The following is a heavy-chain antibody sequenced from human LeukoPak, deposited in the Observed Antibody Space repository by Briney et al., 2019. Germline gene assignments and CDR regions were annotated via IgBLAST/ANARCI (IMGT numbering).Heavy chain of an antibody. CDR2: INPNSGGT. V-gene: IGHV1-2*02. Sequence: ASVKVSCKASGYTFTGYYMHWVRQAPGQGLEWMGWINPNSGGTNYAQKFQGRVTMTRDTSISTAYMELSRLRSDDTAVHYCARGISSIAAAYSRGPEDYWGQGTLVTVSS. D-gene: IGHD6-13*01. CDR1: GYTFTGYY. CDR3: ARGISSIAAAYSRGPEDY. J-gene: IGHJ4*02.